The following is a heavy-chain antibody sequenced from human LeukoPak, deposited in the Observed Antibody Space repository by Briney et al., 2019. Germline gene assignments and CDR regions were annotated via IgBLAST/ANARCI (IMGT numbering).Heavy chain of an antibody. Sequence: GGSLGLSCAASGFTFSDYYMSWIRQAPGKGLEWVSYISSSGSTIYYADSVKGRFTISRDNAKNSLYLQMNSLRAEDTAVYYCARLGGLFYSSSSLDYWGQGTLVTVSS. V-gene: IGHV3-11*01. CDR3: ARLGGLFYSSSSLDY. J-gene: IGHJ4*02. D-gene: IGHD6-6*01. CDR2: ISSSGSTI. CDR1: GFTFSDYY.